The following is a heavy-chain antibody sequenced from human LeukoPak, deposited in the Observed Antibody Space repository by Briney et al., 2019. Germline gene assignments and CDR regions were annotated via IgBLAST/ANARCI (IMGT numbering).Heavy chain of an antibody. D-gene: IGHD5-18*01. CDR3: AQIYTYGSTQFDY. V-gene: IGHV3-48*03. Sequence: GGSLRLSCAASGFTFSNYEMNWVRQAPGKGLEWVSYISSSGSTIYYADSVKGRFTISRDNAKNSLYLQMNSLRAEDTAVYYCAQIYTYGSTQFDYWGQGTLVTVSS. J-gene: IGHJ4*02. CDR2: ISSSGSTI. CDR1: GFTFSNYE.